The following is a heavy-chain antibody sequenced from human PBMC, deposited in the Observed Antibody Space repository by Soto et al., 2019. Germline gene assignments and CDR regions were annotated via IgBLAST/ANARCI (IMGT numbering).Heavy chain of an antibody. V-gene: IGHV3-30-3*01. CDR3: AKVSPMGYFFDF. CDR2: ISYDGSNK. Sequence: LRLSCAASGFAFNTYSMHWVRQAPGRGLEWVAVISYDGSNKFYADSVKGRFTISRDNSKNTLYLEMNSLRGEDTAVYYCAKVSPMGYFFDFWGQGTLVTVS. CDR1: GFAFNTYS. J-gene: IGHJ4*02.